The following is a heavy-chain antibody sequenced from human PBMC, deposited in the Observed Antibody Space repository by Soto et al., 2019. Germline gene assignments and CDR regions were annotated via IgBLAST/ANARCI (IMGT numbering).Heavy chain of an antibody. Sequence: EVQLLESGGGLVQPGGSLRLSCAASGFTFSSYAMTWVRQAPGKGLEWLSGVSGNGAATYYADSVKGRFTISRDNSKNTLYLQMNSLRAEDTAVYHWSNGRPGTRVFEYWGQGTLVTVSS. CDR1: GFTFSSYA. D-gene: IGHD2-2*01. J-gene: IGHJ4*02. CDR2: VSGNGAAT. V-gene: IGHV3-23*01. CDR3: SNGRPGTRVFEY.